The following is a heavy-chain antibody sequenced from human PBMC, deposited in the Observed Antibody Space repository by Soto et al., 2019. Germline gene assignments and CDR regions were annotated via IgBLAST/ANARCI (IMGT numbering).Heavy chain of an antibody. D-gene: IGHD7-27*01. J-gene: IGHJ4*02. V-gene: IGHV3-66*01. CDR1: GFTVSSNY. CDR2: IYSGGST. Sequence: GGSLRLSCAASGFTVSSNYMSWVRQAPGKGLEWVSVIYSGGSTYYADSVKGRFTISRDNSKNTLYLQMNSLRAEDTAVYYCARELGTATRRFDYWGQGTLVTVSS. CDR3: ARELGTATRRFDY.